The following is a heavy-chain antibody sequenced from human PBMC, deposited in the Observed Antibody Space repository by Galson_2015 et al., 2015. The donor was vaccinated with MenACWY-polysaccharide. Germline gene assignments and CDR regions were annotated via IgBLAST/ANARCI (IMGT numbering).Heavy chain of an antibody. V-gene: IGHV3-33*01. CDR3: AREGSRIVFHAFDI. CDR1: GSRSSNSG. D-gene: IGHD2-2*01. Sequence: SLRLSCAAYGSRSSNSGMHWVRQAPGKGLEWVAVIQYDGSSKVYADSVTGRFTISRDNSKNTVFLEMSTLGVEDTAVYYCAREGSRIVFHAFDIWSQGTMVTVSS. J-gene: IGHJ3*02. CDR2: IQYDGSSK.